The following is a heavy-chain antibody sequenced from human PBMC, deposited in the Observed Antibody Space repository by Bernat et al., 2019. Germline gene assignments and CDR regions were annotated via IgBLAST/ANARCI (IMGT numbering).Heavy chain of an antibody. CDR2: IWYDGSNT. CDR1: GFTFSSYG. CDR3: ARDRVVAVAGDPFDY. V-gene: IGHV3-33*01. J-gene: IGHJ4*02. Sequence: QVQLVESGGGVVQPGRSLRLSCAASGFTFSSYGMHWVRQAPGKGLEWVAVIWYDGSNTYYADSVKGRFTIYRDNSKNTLYLQMNSLRAEDTAVYYCARDRVVAVAGDPFDYWGQGTLVTVSS. D-gene: IGHD6-19*01.